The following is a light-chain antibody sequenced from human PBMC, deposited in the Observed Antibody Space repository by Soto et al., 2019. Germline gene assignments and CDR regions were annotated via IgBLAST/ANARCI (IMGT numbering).Light chain of an antibody. CDR3: SSYAGTSYV. CDR2: EVS. J-gene: IGLJ1*01. Sequence: QPVLTQPPSASGSPGQSVTISCTGTSSAVGGYNYVSWYQQHPGKAPKLMIYEVSKRPSGVPDRFSGSKSGNTASLTVSGLQAEDEADYYCSSYAGTSYVFGTGTKLTVL. V-gene: IGLV2-8*01. CDR1: SSAVGGYNY.